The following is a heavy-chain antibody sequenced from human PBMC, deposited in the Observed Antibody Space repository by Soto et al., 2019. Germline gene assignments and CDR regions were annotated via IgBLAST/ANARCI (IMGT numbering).Heavy chain of an antibody. CDR2: INGGNGNT. Sequence: QVQFVQSGAEVKKPGASVKVSCKASGYSFTNYGIHWVRQAPGQRLEWMGWINGGNGNTKYSQKFQGRVTITRDTSASTAYMELSSLXSEXTAXYYCARDPWGGAVDAFDIWGQGTMVSVSS. CDR3: ARDPWGGAVDAFDI. D-gene: IGHD3-10*01. V-gene: IGHV1-3*01. J-gene: IGHJ3*02. CDR1: GYSFTNYG.